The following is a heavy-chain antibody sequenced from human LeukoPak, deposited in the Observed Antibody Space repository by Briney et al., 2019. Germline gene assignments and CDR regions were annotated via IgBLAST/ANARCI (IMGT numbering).Heavy chain of an antibody. D-gene: IGHD1-26*01. J-gene: IGHJ4*02. Sequence: SETLSLTCTVSGGSISSYYWSWIRQPPGKGLEWIGYIYYSGSTNYNPSLKSRVTISVDTSKNQFSLKLSSVTAADTAVYYCARHVKGGNYGAEYFDYWGQGTLVTVSS. CDR3: ARHVKGGNYGAEYFDY. V-gene: IGHV4-59*08. CDR1: GGSISSYY. CDR2: IYYSGST.